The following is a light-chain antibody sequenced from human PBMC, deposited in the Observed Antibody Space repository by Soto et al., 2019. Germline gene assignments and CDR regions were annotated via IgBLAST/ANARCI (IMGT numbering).Light chain of an antibody. V-gene: IGKV3-20*01. CDR2: GVS. CDR1: QNIGDTY. J-gene: IGKJ4*01. Sequence: EIVLTQTPATPSLSPGERVTLSCRASQNIGDTYLAWYQQKPGQAPRLLIYGVSARGTGISDRFSASGSGTDFTLTISRLEPDDSAVYYCHQYSRSPVTFSPLTFGGGSKVEI. CDR3: HQYSRSPVTFSPLT.